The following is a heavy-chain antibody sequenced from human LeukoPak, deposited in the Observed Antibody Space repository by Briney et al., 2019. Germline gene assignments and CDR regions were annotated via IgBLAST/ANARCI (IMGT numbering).Heavy chain of an antibody. J-gene: IGHJ6*02. D-gene: IGHD3-3*02. V-gene: IGHV3-30*18. CDR3: AKATLASLTYYCYYGMDV. CDR1: GFTFSSYG. CDR2: ISYGGSNK. Sequence: GGSLRLSCAASGFTFSSYGMHWVRQAPGKGLEWVAVISYGGSNKYYADSVKGRFTIYRDNSKNTLYLQMNSLRAEDTAVYYCAKATLASLTYYCYYGMDVWGQGTTVTVSS.